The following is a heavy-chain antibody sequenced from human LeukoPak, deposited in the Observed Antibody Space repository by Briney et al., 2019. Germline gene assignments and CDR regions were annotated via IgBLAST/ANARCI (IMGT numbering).Heavy chain of an antibody. Sequence: SETLSLTRTVSGGSISSYYWSWIRQPPGKGLEWIGYIYYSGSTNYNPSLKSRVTISVDTSKNQFSLKLSSVTAADTAVYYCAREGGIAAAFDYWGQGTLVTVSS. V-gene: IGHV4-59*01. CDR1: GGSISSYY. CDR2: IYYSGST. D-gene: IGHD6-13*01. CDR3: AREGGIAAAFDY. J-gene: IGHJ4*02.